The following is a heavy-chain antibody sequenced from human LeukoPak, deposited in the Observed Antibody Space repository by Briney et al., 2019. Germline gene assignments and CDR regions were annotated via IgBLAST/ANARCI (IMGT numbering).Heavy chain of an antibody. CDR1: GYTFTSYG. CDR2: ISAHSGYT. CDR3: ARDSGLFTMVRGVFDY. D-gene: IGHD3-10*01. J-gene: IGHJ4*02. V-gene: IGHV1-18*01. Sequence: ASVKVSCKASGYTFTSYGVSWVRQAPGQGLEWMGWISAHSGYTNYAQKLQGRVTMTTDTSTSTAYMELRSLRSDDTAVYYCARDSGLFTMVRGVFDYWGQGTLVTVSS.